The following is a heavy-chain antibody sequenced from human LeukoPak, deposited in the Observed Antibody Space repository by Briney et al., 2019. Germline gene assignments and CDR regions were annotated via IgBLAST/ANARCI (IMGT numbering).Heavy chain of an antibody. D-gene: IGHD3-16*02. CDR3: ARDFREGSYYFDY. CDR1: GGSIGSYY. Sequence: PSETLSLTCTVSGGSIGSYYWSWIRQPPGKGLEWIGYIYYSGSTNYNPSLKSRVTISIDTSKNQFSLKLSSVTAADTAVYYCARDFREGSYYFDYWGQGTLVTVSS. CDR2: IYYSGST. J-gene: IGHJ4*02. V-gene: IGHV4-59*01.